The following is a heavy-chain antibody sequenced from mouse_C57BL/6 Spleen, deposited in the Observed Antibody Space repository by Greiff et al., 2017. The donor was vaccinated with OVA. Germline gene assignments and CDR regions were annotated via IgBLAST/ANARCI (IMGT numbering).Heavy chain of an antibody. CDR3: AISTTVVDYYAMDY. Sequence: QVQLQQPGAELVRPGSSVKLSCKASGYTFTSYWMDWVKQRPGQGLEWIGNIYPSDSETHYNQKFKDKATLTVDKYSSPAYMQLSSLTSEDSEVEYCAISTTVVDYYAMDYWGQGTSVTVSS. CDR2: IYPSDSET. V-gene: IGHV1-61*01. CDR1: GYTFTSYW. J-gene: IGHJ4*01. D-gene: IGHD1-1*01.